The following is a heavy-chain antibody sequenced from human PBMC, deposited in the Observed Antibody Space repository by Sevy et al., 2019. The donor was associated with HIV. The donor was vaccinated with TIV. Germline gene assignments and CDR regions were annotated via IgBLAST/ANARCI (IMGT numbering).Heavy chain of an antibody. V-gene: IGHV3-53*01. Sequence: GGSLRLSCAASGFTVSSNYMSWVRQAPGKGLEWVSVIYSGGSTYYADSMKGRFTISRDNSKNTLYLQMNSLRAEDTAVYYCARSLYSYGPIDYWGQGTLVTVSS. D-gene: IGHD5-18*01. CDR3: ARSLYSYGPIDY. CDR1: GFTVSSNY. CDR2: IYSGGST. J-gene: IGHJ4*02.